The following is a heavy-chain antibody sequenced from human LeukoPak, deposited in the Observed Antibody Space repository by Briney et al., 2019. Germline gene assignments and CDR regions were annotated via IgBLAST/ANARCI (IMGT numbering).Heavy chain of an antibody. Sequence: GGSLRLSSAASGFTFSSYGMHWVRQAPGKGLEWVAVIWYDGSNKYYADSVKGRFTISRDNSKNTLYLQMNSLRAEDTAVYYCAKDRTIWFGELLLDYWGQGTLVTVSS. D-gene: IGHD3-10*01. CDR1: GFTFSSYG. CDR2: IWYDGSNK. V-gene: IGHV3-33*06. CDR3: AKDRTIWFGELLLDY. J-gene: IGHJ4*02.